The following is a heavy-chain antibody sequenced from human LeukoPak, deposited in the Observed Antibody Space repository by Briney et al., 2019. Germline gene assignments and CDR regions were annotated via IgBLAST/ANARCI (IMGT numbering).Heavy chain of an antibody. Sequence: SETLSLTCTVSGGSISSSDYYWRWIRQPPGKELEWIASINYRGSTYYNPSLKSRVTISVDTSKNQFSLRLSSVTAADTAVYFCARYVVYGSGKYYFDYWGQGSLVTVSS. CDR2: INYRGST. J-gene: IGHJ4*02. CDR3: ARYVVYGSGKYYFDY. CDR1: GGSISSSDYY. V-gene: IGHV4-39*01. D-gene: IGHD3-10*01.